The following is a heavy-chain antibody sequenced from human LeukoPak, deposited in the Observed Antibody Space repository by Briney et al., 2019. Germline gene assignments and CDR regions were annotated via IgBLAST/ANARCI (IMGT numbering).Heavy chain of an antibody. CDR3: AKNRGGTYKYYMDV. CDR1: GFTFSNYA. J-gene: IGHJ6*03. V-gene: IGHV3-23*01. D-gene: IGHD1-1*01. CDR2: VSGSGGAT. Sequence: GGSLSLSCAASGFTFSNYAMSWVRQAPGMGLEWLSYVSGSGGATYYAASVKGRFTISRDNSKNTVYLQMGSLRAEDTAVYYCAKNRGGTYKYYMDVWGNGTTVTVSS.